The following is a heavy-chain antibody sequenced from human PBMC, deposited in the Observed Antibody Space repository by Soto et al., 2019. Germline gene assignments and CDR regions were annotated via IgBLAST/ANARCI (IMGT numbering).Heavy chain of an antibody. CDR3: AHILVDCSGGSCYDQGFDY. J-gene: IGHJ4*02. D-gene: IGHD2-15*01. V-gene: IGHV2-5*02. Sequence: QITLKESGPTLVKPTQTLTLTCTFSGFSLSTRGVGVGWIRQPPGKALEWLALIYWDDDKRYSPSLKSRLTMTKDTSKNLVFLTMTNMDPVDTATYYCAHILVDCSGGSCYDQGFDYWGQGTLVTVSS. CDR1: GFSLSTRGVG. CDR2: IYWDDDK.